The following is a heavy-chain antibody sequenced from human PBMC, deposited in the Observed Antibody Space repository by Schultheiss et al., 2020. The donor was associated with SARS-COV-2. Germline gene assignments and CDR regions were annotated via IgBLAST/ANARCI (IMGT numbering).Heavy chain of an antibody. J-gene: IGHJ4*02. CDR3: ASNYGSGSYLFGY. Sequence: SETLSLTCTVSGGSISSSSYYWGWIRQPPGKGLEWIGSIYYSGSTNYNPSLKSRVTISVDTSKNQFSLKLSSVTAADTAVYYCASNYGSGSYLFGYWGQGTLVTVSS. CDR1: GGSISSSSYY. D-gene: IGHD3-10*01. V-gene: IGHV4-39*07. CDR2: IYYSGST.